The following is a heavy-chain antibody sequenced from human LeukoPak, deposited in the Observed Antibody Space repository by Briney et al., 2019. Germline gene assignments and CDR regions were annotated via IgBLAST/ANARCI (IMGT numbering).Heavy chain of an antibody. Sequence: ASVKVSCKASGYTFTGYYMHWVRQAPGQGLEWMGIINPSGGSTSYAQKFQGRVTMTRDTSTSTVYMELSSLRSEDTAVYYCARDPNPSPYCGGDCYSGTDNWFDPWGQGTLVTVSS. CDR3: ARDPNPSPYCGGDCYSGTDNWFDP. CDR1: GYTFTGYY. V-gene: IGHV1-46*01. D-gene: IGHD2-21*02. J-gene: IGHJ5*02. CDR2: INPSGGST.